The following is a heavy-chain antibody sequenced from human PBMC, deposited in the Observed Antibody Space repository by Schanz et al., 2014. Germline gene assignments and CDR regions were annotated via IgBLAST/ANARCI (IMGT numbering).Heavy chain of an antibody. CDR2: IGVDGTTT. V-gene: IGHV3-23*01. Sequence: EVQLLESGGGLVQPGGSLRLSCLASGFAFSSYGMNWLRQAPGKGLEWVSVIGVDGTTTYYADSVKGRFTISRDKSKNTLYLQMNSLRPEDTAVYYCAKYRGYYRVSGSYRELEYWGQGTLVTVSS. CDR1: GFAFSSYG. CDR3: AKYRGYYRVSGSYRELEY. D-gene: IGHD3-10*01. J-gene: IGHJ4*02.